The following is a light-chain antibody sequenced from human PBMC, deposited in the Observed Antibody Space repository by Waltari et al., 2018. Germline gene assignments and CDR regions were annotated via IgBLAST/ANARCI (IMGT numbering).Light chain of an antibody. CDR3: QMYVRLPVT. J-gene: IGKJ1*01. CDR2: DAS. Sequence: EIVLTQSPGTLSLSPGERATLSCRASQSVGRYLAWYKQQHGQAPRLLIYDASTRATGIPDRCSSGGSGTDFSLTISRLEPEDFAVYYCQMYVRLPVTFGQGTKVEI. CDR1: QSVGRY. V-gene: IGKV3-20*01.